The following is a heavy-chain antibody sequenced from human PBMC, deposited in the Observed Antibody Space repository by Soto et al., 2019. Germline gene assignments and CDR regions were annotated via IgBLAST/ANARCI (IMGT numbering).Heavy chain of an antibody. V-gene: IGHV1-2*02. CDR1: GYTFTGYQ. D-gene: IGHD2-21*01. J-gene: IGHJ4*02. CDR3: ARGQYIVSPEN. Sequence: QVQLVQSGAEVKKPGASVKVSCKASGYTFTGYQMHWVRQAPGQGLEWMGWINPNSGGTNYAQKFQGRVTMTRDTSITTAYMEINRLTSADTSVYYCARGQYIVSPENWGQGTLVSVSS. CDR2: INPNSGGT.